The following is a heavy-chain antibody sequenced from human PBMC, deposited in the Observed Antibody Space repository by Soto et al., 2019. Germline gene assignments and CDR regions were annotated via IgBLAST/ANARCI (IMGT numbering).Heavy chain of an antibody. V-gene: IGHV4-59*01. Sequence: SETLSLTCTVSGGSISSSYWSWIRQPPGKGLEWLAYIYDDGSANYNPSLKSRATISLDMSKNQFSLKLTSVTAADTAVYYCARDKYCSGGSCRKNWFDPWGQGTLVTVSS. CDR3: ARDKYCSGGSCRKNWFDP. J-gene: IGHJ5*02. CDR1: GGSISSSY. D-gene: IGHD2-15*01. CDR2: IYDDGSA.